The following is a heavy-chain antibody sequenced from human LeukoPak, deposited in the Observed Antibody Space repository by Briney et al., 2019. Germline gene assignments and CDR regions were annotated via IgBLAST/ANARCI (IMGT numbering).Heavy chain of an antibody. CDR2: IYTSGST. D-gene: IGHD1-26*01. CDR3: AREGRGIPFDY. Sequence: SSETLSLTCIVSGGSISSYYWSWIRPPAGKGLEWIGRIYTSGSTNYNPSLKSRVTMSVDTSKNQFSLKLSSVTAADTAVYYCAREGRGIPFDYWGQGTLVTVSS. J-gene: IGHJ4*02. CDR1: GGSISSYY. V-gene: IGHV4-4*07.